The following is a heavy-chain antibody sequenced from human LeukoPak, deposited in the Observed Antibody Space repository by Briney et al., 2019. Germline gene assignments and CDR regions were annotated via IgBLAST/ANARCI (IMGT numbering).Heavy chain of an antibody. V-gene: IGHV3-23*01. CDR3: SGHGSNSY. CDR1: GFTFTNNA. Sequence: GGSLRLSCAASGFTFTNNALSWFRQAPGKGLEWVSDIRGGGDTYYAESVKGRFTISRDNSKNTLYLQMNSLRAEDTALYYASGHGSNSYWGQGTLVTISS. J-gene: IGHJ4*02. CDR2: IRGGGDT. D-gene: IGHD6-13*01.